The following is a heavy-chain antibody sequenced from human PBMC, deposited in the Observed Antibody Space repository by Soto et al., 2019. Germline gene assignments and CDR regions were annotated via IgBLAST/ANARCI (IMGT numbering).Heavy chain of an antibody. CDR2: IWYDGSNK. CDR1: GFTFSSYG. D-gene: IGHD3-3*01. V-gene: IGHV3-33*01. J-gene: IGHJ4*02. Sequence: GGSLRLSCAASGFTFSSYGMHWVRQAPGKGLEWVAVIWYDGSNKYYADSVKGRFTISRDNSKNTLYLQMNSLRAEDTAVYYCARDDDFWSGYYTGTPFDYWGQGTLVTVSS. CDR3: ARDDDFWSGYYTGTPFDY.